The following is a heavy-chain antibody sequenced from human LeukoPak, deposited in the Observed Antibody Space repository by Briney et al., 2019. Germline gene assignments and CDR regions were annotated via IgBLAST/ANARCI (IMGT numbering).Heavy chain of an antibody. CDR3: ARDLRSYYYDSSGYSYYFDY. J-gene: IGHJ4*02. CDR2: IYTSGST. CDR1: GGSISSYY. V-gene: IGHV4-4*07. D-gene: IGHD3-22*01. Sequence: SETLSLTCTVSGGSISSYYWSWIRQPAGKGLEWVGRIYTSGSTNHNPSLKSRVTMSVDTSKNQFSLKLSSVTAADTAVYYCARDLRSYYYDSSGYSYYFDYWGQGTLVTVSS.